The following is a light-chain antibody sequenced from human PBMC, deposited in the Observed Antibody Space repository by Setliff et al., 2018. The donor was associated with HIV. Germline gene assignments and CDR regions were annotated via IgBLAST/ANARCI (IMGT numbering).Light chain of an antibody. J-gene: IGLJ1*01. CDR2: EVS. CDR3: SSYAGSNSYV. CDR1: SSDVGGYNF. Sequence: QSALAQPPSASGSPGHSVTISCTGTSSDVGGYNFVSWYQHHPGKAPKLMIYEVSKRPSGVPDRFSGSKSGNTASLTVSGLQAEDEADYYCSSYAGSNSYVFGTGT. V-gene: IGLV2-8*01.